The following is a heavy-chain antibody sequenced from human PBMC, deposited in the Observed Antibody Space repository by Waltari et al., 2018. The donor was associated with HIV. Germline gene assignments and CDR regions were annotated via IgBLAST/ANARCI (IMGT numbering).Heavy chain of an antibody. CDR1: GFIFSDYP. CDR2: IRSKAYGETA. CDR3: TKGGGKSPGLSV. V-gene: IGHV3-49*03. J-gene: IGHJ6*02. Sequence: HLVQSGGGFTQPGRSLRLSCAASGFIFSDYPMSWFRQAPGKGLEVDGVIRSKAYGETAEYAAALEGRLTNSRDDSRGIGYLQMDGLKIEDTGVYYCTKGGGKSPGLSVWGQGTTVTVSS. D-gene: IGHD3-16*01.